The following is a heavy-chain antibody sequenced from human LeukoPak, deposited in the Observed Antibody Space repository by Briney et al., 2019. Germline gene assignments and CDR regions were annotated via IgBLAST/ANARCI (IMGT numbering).Heavy chain of an antibody. V-gene: IGHV1-69*01. CDR1: GGTFSSYG. CDR3: ARDAPKGCSSTSCYTVESYGWYYFDY. CDR2: IIPIFGTA. D-gene: IGHD2-2*02. Sequence: SVKVSCKASGGTFSSYGISWVRQAPGQGLEWMGGIIPIFGTANYAQKFQGRVTITADESTSTAYMELSSLRSEDTAVYYCARDAPKGCSSTSCYTVESYGWYYFDYWGQGTLVTVSS. J-gene: IGHJ4*02.